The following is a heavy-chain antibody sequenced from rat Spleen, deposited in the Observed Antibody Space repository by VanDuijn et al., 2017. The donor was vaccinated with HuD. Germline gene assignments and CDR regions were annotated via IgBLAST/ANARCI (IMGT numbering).Heavy chain of an antibody. CDR1: GFTFSSYW. CDR3: AKADYFDY. CDR2: INIDGGST. V-gene: IGHV5-58*01. Sequence: EVQLVESGGGLVQPGRSLKLSCVASGFTFSSYWMYWIRQAPGKGLEWISSINIDGGSTFYSDSVKGRFTISRDKAENTVYLQMNSLRSEDTATYYCAKADYFDYWGQGVMVTVSS. J-gene: IGHJ2*01.